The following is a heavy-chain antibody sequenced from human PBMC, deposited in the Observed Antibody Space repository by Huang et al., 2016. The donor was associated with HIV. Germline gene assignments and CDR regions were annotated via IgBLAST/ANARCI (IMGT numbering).Heavy chain of an antibody. CDR1: GGSISTHY. D-gene: IGHD3-3*01. CDR3: ARDHHDFWRGYRRMYFFDH. V-gene: IGHV4-59*11. J-gene: IGHJ4*02. CDR2: IDYSGST. Sequence: QVQLQESGPGLVKPSETLSLTCTVSGGSISTHYWSGIRQPPGKGLEWIGSIDYSGSTNHSPSLKRRVTILLDTSKNQFSLRVNSVTAADTAMYYCARDHHDFWRGYRRMYFFDHWGQGTLVTVSS.